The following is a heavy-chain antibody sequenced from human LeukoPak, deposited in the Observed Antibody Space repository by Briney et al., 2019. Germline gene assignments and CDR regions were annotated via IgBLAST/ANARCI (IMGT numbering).Heavy chain of an antibody. V-gene: IGHV1-46*01. J-gene: IGHJ3*02. CDR1: GNTFSSYF. D-gene: IGHD3-3*02. CDR3: GRVTFYAFDI. CDR2: ISPGGGST. Sequence: ASVKVSRKASGNTFSSYFIHWVRQAPGQGLEWMGIISPGGGSTTYAQGLQGRVTMTRDTSTSTVYMELSSLRSEDTAVYYCGRVTFYAFDIWGQGTMVTVSS.